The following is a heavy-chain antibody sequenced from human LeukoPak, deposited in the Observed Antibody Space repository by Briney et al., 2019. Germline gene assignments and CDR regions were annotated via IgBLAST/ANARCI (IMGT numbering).Heavy chain of an antibody. D-gene: IGHD2-21*02. V-gene: IGHV4-61*02. CDR3: ARWGDLYWYFDL. CDR1: GGSISSGSYY. J-gene: IGHJ2*01. Sequence: PSQTLSLTCTVSGGSISSGSYYWNWIRQPAGKGLEWIGRIYTSGTTDYNPSLKSRVTISVVTSKNQFSLKLSSVTAADTAVYYCARWGDLYWYFDLWGRGILVTVSS. CDR2: IYTSGTT.